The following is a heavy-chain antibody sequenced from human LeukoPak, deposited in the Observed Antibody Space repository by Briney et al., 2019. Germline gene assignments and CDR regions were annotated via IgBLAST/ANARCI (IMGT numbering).Heavy chain of an antibody. V-gene: IGHV3-9*01. CDR2: ISWNSGSI. CDR3: AKGFSSSWYGNFDY. J-gene: IGHJ4*02. CDR1: GFTFDDYA. Sequence: PRGSLRLSCAASGFTFDDYAMHWVRQAPGKGLEWVSGISWNSGSIGYADSAKGRFTISRDNAKNSLYLQMNSLRAEDTALYYCAKGFSSSWYGNFDYWGQGTLVTVSS. D-gene: IGHD6-13*01.